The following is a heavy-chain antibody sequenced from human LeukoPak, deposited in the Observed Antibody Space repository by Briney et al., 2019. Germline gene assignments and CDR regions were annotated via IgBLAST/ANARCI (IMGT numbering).Heavy chain of an antibody. CDR3: TRAGGYDFWIDY. CDR2: LRSTVHGGPA. Sequence: GGSLRLSCLTFGFNFANYGVSWFRQAPGQGLEWVGFLRSTVHGGPAEYAASVEGRFIISRDDSKSIAYLQMNSLKTEDTAVYYCTRAGGYDFWIDYWGQGTLVTVSS. CDR1: GFNFANYG. D-gene: IGHD3-3*01. V-gene: IGHV3-49*03. J-gene: IGHJ4*02.